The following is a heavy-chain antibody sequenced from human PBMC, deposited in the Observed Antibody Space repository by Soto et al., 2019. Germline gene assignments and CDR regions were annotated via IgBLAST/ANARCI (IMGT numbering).Heavy chain of an antibody. CDR1: GDSVTSVSDY. D-gene: IGHD3-10*01. J-gene: IGHJ6*02. Sequence: SETLSLTCTVSGDSVTSVSDYWGWVRQPPGKGLEWIGYIYYSGSADYNPSLGSRVTISIDTSKNQFSLKLTSVTAADTAVYYCARGVGFGYYYYHMDLWGQGTTVTVSS. CDR3: ARGVGFGYYYYHMDL. CDR2: IYYSGSA. V-gene: IGHV4-61*01.